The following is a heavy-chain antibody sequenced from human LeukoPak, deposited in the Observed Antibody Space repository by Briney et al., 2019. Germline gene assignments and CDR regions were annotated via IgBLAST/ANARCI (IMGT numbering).Heavy chain of an antibody. CDR1: GGSISSFF. V-gene: IGHV4-59*12. Sequence: PSETLSLTCTVSGGSISSFFWSWIRQPPGKGLEWIGYIHYSGSTNYNPSLKSRVTISVDKSKNQFSLNLRSVTAADTAVYYCARDRCGGDCPLDYWGQGTLVTVSS. J-gene: IGHJ4*02. CDR3: ARDRCGGDCPLDY. CDR2: IHYSGST. D-gene: IGHD2-21*02.